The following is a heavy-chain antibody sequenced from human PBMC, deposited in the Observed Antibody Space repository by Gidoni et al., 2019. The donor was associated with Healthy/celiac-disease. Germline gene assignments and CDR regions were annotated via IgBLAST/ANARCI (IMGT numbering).Heavy chain of an antibody. CDR3: AKDVVAGIFDY. CDR1: GFTCSSDS. CDR2: ISGSGGCT. Sequence: EVQMLESGGGLVQPGGALRLSCAAHGFTCSSDSMSWVRQAPGKGLEGVSAISGSGGCTYYADSVKGRFTISRDNSKNTLYLQMNSLSAEDTAVYYCAKDVVAGIFDYWGQGTLVTVSS. D-gene: IGHD6-19*01. J-gene: IGHJ4*02. V-gene: IGHV3-23*01.